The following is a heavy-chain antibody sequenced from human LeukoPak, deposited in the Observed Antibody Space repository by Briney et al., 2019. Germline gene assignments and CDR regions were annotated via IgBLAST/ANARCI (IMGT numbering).Heavy chain of an antibody. Sequence: ASVKVSCKASGGTFSSYAISWVRQAPGQGLEWMGRIIPILGIANYAQKFQGRVTITADKSTSTAYMELSSLRSEDTAVYYCARDSEGLLPDYNWFVPWGRGTLVTVSS. V-gene: IGHV1-69*04. CDR2: IIPILGIA. CDR3: ARDSEGLLPDYNWFVP. D-gene: IGHD2-15*01. J-gene: IGHJ5*02. CDR1: GGTFSSYA.